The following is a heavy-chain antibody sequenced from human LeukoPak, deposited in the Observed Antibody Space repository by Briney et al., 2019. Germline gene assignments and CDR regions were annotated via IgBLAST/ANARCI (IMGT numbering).Heavy chain of an antibody. CDR2: LYYSGNT. V-gene: IGHV4-59*11. J-gene: IGHJ4*02. CDR3: ATGRGWLPDY. Sequence: SETLSLTCTVSGGSISGHYWSWIRQPPGKGLEWIGHLYYSGNTNYNPSLESRVTISVDTSKTQFSLKLSSVTAADTALYYCATGRGWLPDYWGQGTLVTVSS. CDR1: GGSISGHY. D-gene: IGHD5-12*01.